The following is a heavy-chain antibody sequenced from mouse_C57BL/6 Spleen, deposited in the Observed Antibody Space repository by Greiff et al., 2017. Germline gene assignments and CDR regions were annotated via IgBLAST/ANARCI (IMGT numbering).Heavy chain of an antibody. J-gene: IGHJ4*01. Sequence: QVQLQQPGAELVRPGSSVKLSCKASGYTFTSYWMHWVKQRPIQGLEWIGNIDPSDSETHYNQKFKDKATLTVDKSSSTAYMQLSSLTSEDSAGYFCARSENAGGAAIENWGQGTSDSASS. CDR1: GYTFTSYW. V-gene: IGHV1-52*01. CDR3: ARSENAGGAAIEN. CDR2: IDPSDSET.